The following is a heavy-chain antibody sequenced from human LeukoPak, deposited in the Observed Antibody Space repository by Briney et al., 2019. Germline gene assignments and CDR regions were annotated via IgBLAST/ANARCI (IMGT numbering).Heavy chain of an antibody. J-gene: IGHJ6*03. CDR1: GFTFSNYG. Sequence: GGSLRLSCAASGFTFSNYGMHWVRQAPGKGLEWVAFIRYDGSDKYSADSVKGRLTISRGNSKKTLYLQMNSLRPEDTAVYYCAKEYAGSHYYYYMDVWGKGTTVTVSS. CDR3: AKEYAGSHYYYYMDV. CDR2: IRYDGSDK. V-gene: IGHV3-30*02.